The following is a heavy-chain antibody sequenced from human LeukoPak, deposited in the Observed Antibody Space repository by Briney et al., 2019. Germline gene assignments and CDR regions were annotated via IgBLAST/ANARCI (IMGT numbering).Heavy chain of an antibody. V-gene: IGHV4-61*01. Sequence: SETLSLTSTASGGSVSSARYYRGWIRQPPGKGRGWIGYIHYSGSTNYNPSLEGRVTISVDTSKKQFSLKLSPVTAAETAVYYCARLGRNSSQGYWGQGTLVTVSS. J-gene: IGHJ4*02. D-gene: IGHD7-27*01. CDR2: IHYSGST. CDR1: GGSVSSARYY. CDR3: ARLGRNSSQGY.